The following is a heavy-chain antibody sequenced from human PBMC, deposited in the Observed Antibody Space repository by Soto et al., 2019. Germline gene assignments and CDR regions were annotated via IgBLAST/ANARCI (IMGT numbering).Heavy chain of an antibody. CDR1: GFTFSSYS. Sequence: EVQLVESGGGLVKPGGSLRLSCAASGFTFSSYSMNWVRQAPGKGLEWVSSISSSSSYIYYADSVKGRFTISRDNAKNSLYLQMNRLRAEDTAVYYCARGTYYYASSGYYSYWGQGTLVTVSS. CDR3: ARGTYYYASSGYYSY. J-gene: IGHJ4*02. V-gene: IGHV3-21*01. CDR2: ISSSSSYI. D-gene: IGHD3-22*01.